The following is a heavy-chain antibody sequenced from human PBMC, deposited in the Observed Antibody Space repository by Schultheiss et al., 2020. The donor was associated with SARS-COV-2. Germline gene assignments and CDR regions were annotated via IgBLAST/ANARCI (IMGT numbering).Heavy chain of an antibody. CDR2: ITSNGGST. V-gene: IGHV3-64D*08. CDR3: ARLYNWNYRYYYYGMDV. D-gene: IGHD1-7*01. Sequence: GGSLRLSCSASGISFSSYAMHWVRQAPGKGLEYVSAITSNGGSTYYADSVKGSFTISRDNSKNTLYLQMSSLRAEDTAVYYCARLYNWNYRYYYYGMDVWGQGTTVTVSS. J-gene: IGHJ6*02. CDR1: GISFSSYA.